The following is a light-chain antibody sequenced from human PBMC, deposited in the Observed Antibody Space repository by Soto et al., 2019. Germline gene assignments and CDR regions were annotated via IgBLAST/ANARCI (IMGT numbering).Light chain of an antibody. J-gene: IGKJ4*01. Sequence: EIGMTQSPATLSVSPGERATLSCRASQSVSSNLAWYQQKPGQAPRLLIYGASTRATGIPARFSGSGSGTEFTLTISSLQSEDFAVYYCQQYNNWPLTFGGGTKVEI. CDR3: QQYNNWPLT. CDR2: GAS. V-gene: IGKV3-15*01. CDR1: QSVSSN.